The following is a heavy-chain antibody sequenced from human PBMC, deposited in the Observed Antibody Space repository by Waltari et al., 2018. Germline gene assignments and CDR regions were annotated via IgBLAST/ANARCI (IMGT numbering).Heavy chain of an antibody. J-gene: IGHJ5*02. CDR3: ARGRNDLSAFFDP. Sequence: QVQLVQSGAEVTKPGASVKVSCKASGYRFTGYYLHWLRQAPGQGLEWMGRIIPDSGVTKDSQNFQDKVTMTRDASTNTAYMELNSLTSDDTAVYYCARGRNDLSAFFDPWGQGTLVAVSS. CDR1: GYRFTGYY. D-gene: IGHD2-21*02. CDR2: IIPDSGVT. V-gene: IGHV1-2*06.